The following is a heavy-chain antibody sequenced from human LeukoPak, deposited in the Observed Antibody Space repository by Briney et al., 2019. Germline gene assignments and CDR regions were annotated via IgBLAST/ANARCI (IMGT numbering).Heavy chain of an antibody. CDR3: ARDLYADYVWGSFDY. CDR2: IWYDGSNK. CDR1: EFTFSSYS. D-gene: IGHD3-16*01. V-gene: IGHV3-33*08. Sequence: GGSLRLSCAASEFTFSSYSMNWVRQAPGKGLEWVAVIWYDGSNKYYADSVKGRFTISRDNSKNTLNLQMNSLRAEDTAVYYCARDLYADYVWGSFDYWGQGTLVTVSS. J-gene: IGHJ4*02.